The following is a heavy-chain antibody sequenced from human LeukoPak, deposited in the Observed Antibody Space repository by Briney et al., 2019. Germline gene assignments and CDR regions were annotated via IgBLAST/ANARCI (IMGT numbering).Heavy chain of an antibody. CDR2: ISSSGGST. CDR1: GFTFSSYS. V-gene: IGHV3-23*01. Sequence: GGSLRLSCAASGFTFSSYSMNWVRQAPGKGLEWVSGISSSGGSTYYADSVKGRFTISRDNSRNTLYLQMNSLRAEDTAVYYCARHLLWFGELSGGFDYWGQGTLVTVSS. CDR3: ARHLLWFGELSGGFDY. J-gene: IGHJ4*02. D-gene: IGHD3-10*01.